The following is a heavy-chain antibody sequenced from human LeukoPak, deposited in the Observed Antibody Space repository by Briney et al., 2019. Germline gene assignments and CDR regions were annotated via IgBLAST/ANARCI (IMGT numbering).Heavy chain of an antibody. D-gene: IGHD3-10*01. V-gene: IGHV3-30-3*01. CDR3: ARVEGSGYYFDY. CDR2: TSYDGTNK. Sequence: PGRSLRLSCAASGFTFSSYAMHWVRQAPGKGLEWVAVTSYDGTNKKYADSVKGRFTISRDNSKNTLYVQMNSLRAEDTAVYYCARVEGSGYYFDYWGQGTLVTVSS. J-gene: IGHJ4*02. CDR1: GFTFSSYA.